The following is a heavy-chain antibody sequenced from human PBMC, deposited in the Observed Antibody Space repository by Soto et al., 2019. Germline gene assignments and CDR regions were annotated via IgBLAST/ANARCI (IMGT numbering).Heavy chain of an antibody. CDR2: ISYDGSNK. CDR1: GFTFSSYA. CDR3: ARVSSDY. V-gene: IGHV3-30-3*01. J-gene: IGHJ4*02. Sequence: QVQLVESGGGVVQPGRSLRLSCAASGFTFSSYAMHWVRQAPGKGLEWVAVISYDGSNKYYADSVKGRFTISRDNSKNTLYPQMTSLRAEDTAVYYCARVSSDYWGQGTLVTVSS. D-gene: IGHD2-2*01.